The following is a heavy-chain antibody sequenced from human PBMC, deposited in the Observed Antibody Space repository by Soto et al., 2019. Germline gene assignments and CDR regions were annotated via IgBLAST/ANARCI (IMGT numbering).Heavy chain of an antibody. Sequence: PGGSLRLSCAASGFTFSSYAMSWVRQAPGKGLEWVSAISGSGGSTYYADSVKGRFTISRDNSKNTLYLQMNSLRAEDTAVYYCAKDSPYYYDSSGYYPDYYYYGMDVWGQGTTVTVSS. J-gene: IGHJ6*02. V-gene: IGHV3-23*01. D-gene: IGHD3-22*01. CDR2: ISGSGGST. CDR3: AKDSPYYYDSSGYYPDYYYYGMDV. CDR1: GFTFSSYA.